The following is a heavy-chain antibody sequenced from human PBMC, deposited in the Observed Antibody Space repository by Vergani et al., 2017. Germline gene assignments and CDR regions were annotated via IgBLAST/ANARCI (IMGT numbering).Heavy chain of an antibody. D-gene: IGHD3-3*01. CDR3: ARASIFGVVTNNWFDP. V-gene: IGHV4-39*07. Sequence: QLQLQESGPGLVKPSETLSLTCTVSGGSISSSSYYWGWIRQPPGKGLEWIGSIYYSGSTYYNPSLKSRVTISVDTSKNQFSLKLSSVTAADTAVYYCARASIFGVVTNNWFDPWGQGTLVTVSS. CDR1: GGSISSSSYY. CDR2: IYYSGST. J-gene: IGHJ5*02.